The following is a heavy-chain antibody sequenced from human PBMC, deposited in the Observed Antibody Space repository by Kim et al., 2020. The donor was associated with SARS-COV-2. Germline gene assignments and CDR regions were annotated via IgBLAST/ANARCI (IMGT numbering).Heavy chain of an antibody. V-gene: IGHV3-64D*09. CDR1: GFTFSSYA. D-gene: IGHD6-19*01. CDR2: ISSNGGST. Sequence: GGSLRLSCSASGFTFSSYAMHWVRQAPGKGLEYVSAISSNGGSTYYADSVKGRFTISRDNSKNTLYLQMSSLRAEDTAVYYCVSRPVAGPSYYYYYGMDVWGQGTTVTVSS. CDR3: VSRPVAGPSYYYYYGMDV. J-gene: IGHJ6*02.